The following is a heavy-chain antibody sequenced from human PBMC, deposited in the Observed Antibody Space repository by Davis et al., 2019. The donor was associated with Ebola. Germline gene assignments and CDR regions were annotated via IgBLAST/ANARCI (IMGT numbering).Heavy chain of an antibody. D-gene: IGHD5-18*01. CDR2: INHNGNT. CDR1: GGSFSGYY. CDR3: ARGRTVDTANVTGFYYGMDV. V-gene: IGHV4-34*01. J-gene: IGHJ6*02. Sequence: SETLSLTCAVYGGSFSGYYWSWIRQPPGKGLEWIGEINHNGNTHYNPSLKNRFTISVDTSKNQFPLKLSSVTAADTAVYYCARGRTVDTANVTGFYYGMDVWGQGTTVTVSS.